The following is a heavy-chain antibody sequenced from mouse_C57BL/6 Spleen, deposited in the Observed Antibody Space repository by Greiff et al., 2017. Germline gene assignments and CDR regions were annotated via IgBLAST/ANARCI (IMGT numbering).Heavy chain of an antibody. CDR2: INPSSGYT. D-gene: IGHD1-1*01. V-gene: IGHV1-7*01. CDR3: ARPYGNSYVYAMGY. J-gene: IGHJ4*01. CDR1: GYTFTSYW. Sequence: QVQLQQSGAELAKPGASVKLSCKASGYTFTSYWMHWVKQSPGQGLEWIGYINPSSGYTKYTQNFKDKATLTADNSSSTAYLQLSSLTYEDSAVYYCARPYGNSYVYAMGYWGQGTSVTASS.